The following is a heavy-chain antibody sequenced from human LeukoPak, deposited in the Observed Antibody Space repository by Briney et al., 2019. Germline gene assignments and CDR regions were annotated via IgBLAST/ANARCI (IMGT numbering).Heavy chain of an antibody. V-gene: IGHV4-34*09. J-gene: IGHJ5*02. CDR3: ARATYYDFWSGYSWFDP. Sequence: PSETLSLTCAVYGGSFSGYYWSWIRQPPGKGLEWIGEINHSGSTYYNPSLKSRVTISVDTSKNQFSLKLSSVTAADTAVYYCARATYYDFWSGYSWFDPWGQGTLVTVSS. CDR2: INHSGST. CDR1: GGSFSGYY. D-gene: IGHD3-3*01.